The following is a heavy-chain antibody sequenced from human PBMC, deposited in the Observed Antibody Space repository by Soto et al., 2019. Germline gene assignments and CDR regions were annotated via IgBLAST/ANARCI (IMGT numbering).Heavy chain of an antibody. CDR3: ARELSMTDCSSTSCYSRSYGMDV. V-gene: IGHV3-30-3*01. Sequence: GGSLRLSCAASGFTFSSYAMHWVRQAPGKGLEWVAVISYDGSNKYYADSVKGRFTISRDNSKNTLYLQMNSLRAEDTAVYYCARELSMTDCSSTSCYSRSYGMDVWGQGTTVTVSS. J-gene: IGHJ6*02. CDR2: ISYDGSNK. D-gene: IGHD2-2*01. CDR1: GFTFSSYA.